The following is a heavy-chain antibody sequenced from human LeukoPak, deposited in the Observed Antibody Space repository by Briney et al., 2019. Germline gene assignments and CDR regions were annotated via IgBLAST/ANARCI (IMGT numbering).Heavy chain of an antibody. D-gene: IGHD2-15*01. CDR2: ITGSGDRT. CDR3: KKDLRRVVVVAAVSSTFALDYYYYYMDV. Sequence: AGGSLRLSCAASGFTFTNHGMSWVRQALGKGLEWVSAITGSGDRTYYADSVKGRFTISRDNSKNTLHLQMNSLRAEDTAVYYCKKDLRRVVVVAAVSSTFALDYYYYYMDVWGKGTTVTVSS. V-gene: IGHV3-23*01. J-gene: IGHJ6*03. CDR1: GFTFTNHG.